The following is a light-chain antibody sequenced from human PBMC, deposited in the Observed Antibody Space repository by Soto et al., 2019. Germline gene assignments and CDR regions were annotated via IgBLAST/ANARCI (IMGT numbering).Light chain of an antibody. CDR2: EAI. CDR1: SSDVGTYNL. V-gene: IGLV2-23*01. J-gene: IGLJ3*02. CDR3: CSYAGSNTLWV. Sequence: QSALTQPASVSGSPGQSITISCTGTSSDVGTYNLVSWFQQHPGKAPKLIIYEAIKRPSGVSNRFSGSKSGNTASLTVSGLQAEDEADYFCCSYAGSNTLWVFGGGTKVTVL.